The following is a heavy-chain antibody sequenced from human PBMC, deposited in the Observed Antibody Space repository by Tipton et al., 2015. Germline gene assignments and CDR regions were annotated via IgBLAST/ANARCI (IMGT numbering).Heavy chain of an antibody. CDR1: GDSITTSSSYY. J-gene: IGHJ6*02. CDR2: INYRGDT. D-gene: IGHD3-16*01. Sequence: LRLSCTVSGDSITTSSSYYWGWIRQSPGKGLEWIGYINYRGDTNYNPALKSRVTISADTSKNQFSLKLTSVTAADTAVYYCAREFVTSGGFGMDVWGQGTTVTVSS. V-gene: IGHV4-61*01. CDR3: AREFVTSGGFGMDV.